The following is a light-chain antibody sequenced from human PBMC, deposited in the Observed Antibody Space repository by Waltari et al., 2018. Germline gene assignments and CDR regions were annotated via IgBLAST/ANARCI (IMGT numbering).Light chain of an antibody. CDR3: CSYAGIPV. J-gene: IGLJ2*01. CDR1: SSDVGGYNY. CDR2: DVS. V-gene: IGLV2-11*01. Sequence: QSALNQPRSVSGSPGQSVTISCTGTSSDVGGYNYVSWYQQHPGKAPKLMIYDVSKRPSGVPDRFSGSKSGNTASLTISGLQAEDEADYYCCSYAGIPVFGGGTKLTVL.